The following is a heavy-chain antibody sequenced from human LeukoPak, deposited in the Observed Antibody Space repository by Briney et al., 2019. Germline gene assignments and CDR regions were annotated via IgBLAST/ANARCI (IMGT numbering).Heavy chain of an antibody. D-gene: IGHD3-9*01. CDR2: IKRKTDGGTT. CDR3: TTRLRYFDWTIYDFDY. V-gene: IGHV3-15*01. CDR1: GFTFSNAW. Sequence: GGSLRLSCAASGFTFSNAWMSWVRQAPGQGLEWVGRIKRKTDGGTTDYAAPVKGRFTISRDDSKNTLYLQMTSLKTEDTAVYYCTTRLRYFDWTIYDFDYWGQGTLVTVSS. J-gene: IGHJ4*02.